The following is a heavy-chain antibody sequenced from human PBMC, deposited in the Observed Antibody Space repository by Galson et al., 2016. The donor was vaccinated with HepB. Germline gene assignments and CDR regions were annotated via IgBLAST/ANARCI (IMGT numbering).Heavy chain of an antibody. V-gene: IGHV4-59*01. Sequence: ETLSLTCTVSGTSITSYYWSWIRQAPGKGLEWIGHTHYRESNDYNPSLKSRVIMSVDTPTSQFSLKLSSVTAADTAVYYCARYLRGSRSSMFDYWGQGTLVTVSS. D-gene: IGHD6-6*01. CDR3: ARYLRGSRSSMFDY. J-gene: IGHJ4*02. CDR2: THYRESN. CDR1: GTSITSYY.